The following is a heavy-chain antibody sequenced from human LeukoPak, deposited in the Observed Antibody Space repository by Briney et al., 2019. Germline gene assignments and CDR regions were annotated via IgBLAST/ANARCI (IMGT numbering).Heavy chain of an antibody. J-gene: IGHJ2*01. D-gene: IGHD2-2*01. CDR2: ISGSGGST. CDR1: GFTFSSYA. CDR3: ATVQIVVVPVDASPGNWYSDL. Sequence: PGGSLRLSCAASGFTFSSYAMSWVRQAPGKGLEWVSAISGSGGSTYYADSVKGRFTISRDNSKSTLYLQMNSLRTEDTAVYYCATVQIVVVPVDASPGNWYSDLWGRGTLVTVSS. V-gene: IGHV3-23*01.